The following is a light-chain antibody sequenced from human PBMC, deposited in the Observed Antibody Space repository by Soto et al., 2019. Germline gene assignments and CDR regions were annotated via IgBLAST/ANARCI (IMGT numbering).Light chain of an antibody. CDR2: DNN. Sequence: QSVLTQPPSVSAAPGQKVTISCSGSSSNIGNNYVSWYQQLPGTAPKLLIYDNNKRPSGIPDRFSGSKSGTSATLGITGLQTWDEADYYCGTWDSSLSGVVFGGGTKLTVL. CDR3: GTWDSSLSGVV. CDR1: SSNIGNNY. J-gene: IGLJ2*01. V-gene: IGLV1-51*01.